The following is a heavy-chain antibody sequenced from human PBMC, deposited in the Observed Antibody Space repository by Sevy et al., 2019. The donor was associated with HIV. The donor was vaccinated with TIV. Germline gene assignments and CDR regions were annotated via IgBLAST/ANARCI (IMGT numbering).Heavy chain of an antibody. J-gene: IGHJ6*02. Sequence: ASVKVSCKVSGSTLSRLSMHWVRQVPGKGLEWMARFDPEDGETFYARKFQGRVTMTEDTSKDTAYMELSSLRSDDTAVYYCARERTRWQQLVEYYLGMDVWGQGTPVTVSS. CDR1: GSTLSRLS. D-gene: IGHD6-13*01. V-gene: IGHV1-24*01. CDR3: ARERTRWQQLVEYYLGMDV. CDR2: FDPEDGET.